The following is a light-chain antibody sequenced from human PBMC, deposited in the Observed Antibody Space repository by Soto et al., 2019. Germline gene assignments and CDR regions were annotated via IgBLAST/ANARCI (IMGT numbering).Light chain of an antibody. J-gene: IGLJ2*01. CDR3: AAWDDNLSGVL. V-gene: IGLV1-40*01. Sequence: QSVLTQPPSVSGAPGQRVTISCTGSSSNIGAGFDTHWYQKLPGTAPKLLIYRNIHRPSGVPDRFSGSKSGTSGSLAISGLRSEDEADYYCAAWDDNLSGVLFGGGTKVTVL. CDR2: RNI. CDR1: SSNIGAGFD.